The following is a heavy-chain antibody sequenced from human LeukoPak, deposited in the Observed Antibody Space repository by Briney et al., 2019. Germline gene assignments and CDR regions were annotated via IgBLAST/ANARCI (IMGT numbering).Heavy chain of an antibody. J-gene: IGHJ4*02. V-gene: IGHV1-8*03. CDR2: MNPNSGNS. D-gene: IGHD1-26*01. CDR1: GYTFTNYD. Sequence: AASVKVSCKASGYTFTNYDINWVRQATGQGLEWMGYMNPNSGNSAYAQKFQGRVTITTDESTSTAYMELSSLRSEDTAVYYCASGYSGSYYGQDYWGQGTLVTVSS. CDR3: ASGYSGSYYGQDY.